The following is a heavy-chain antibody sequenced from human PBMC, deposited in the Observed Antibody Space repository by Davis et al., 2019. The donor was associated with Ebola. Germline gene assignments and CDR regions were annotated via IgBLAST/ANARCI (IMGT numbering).Heavy chain of an antibody. CDR1: GFTFSGSA. CDR2: IRSKANSYAT. CDR3: AKDEGTTVTTDY. V-gene: IGHV3-73*01. J-gene: IGHJ4*02. Sequence: GESLKISCAASGFTFSGSAMHWVRQASGKGLEWVGRIRSKANSYATAYAASVKGRFTISRDDSKNTAYLQMNSLKTEDTAVYYCAKDEGTTVTTDYWGQGTLVTVSS. D-gene: IGHD4-17*01.